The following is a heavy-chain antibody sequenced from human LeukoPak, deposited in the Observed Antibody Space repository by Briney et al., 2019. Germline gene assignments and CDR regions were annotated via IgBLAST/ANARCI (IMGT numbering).Heavy chain of an antibody. D-gene: IGHD6-19*01. CDR2: IYTSGST. CDR3: AREIAVAGTGAFDP. J-gene: IGHJ5*02. V-gene: IGHV4-4*07. CDR1: GGSISSYY. Sequence: PSETLSLTCTVSGGSISSYYWSWIRQPAGKGLEWIGRIYTSGSTNYNPSLKSRVTMSVDTSKNQFSLKLSSVTAADTAVYYCAREIAVAGTGAFDPWGQGTLVTVSS.